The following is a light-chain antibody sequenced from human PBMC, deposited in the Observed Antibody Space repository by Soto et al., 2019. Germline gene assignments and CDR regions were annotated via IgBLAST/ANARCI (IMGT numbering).Light chain of an antibody. CDR2: DAS. CDR1: QSVGSY. V-gene: IGKV3-11*01. J-gene: IGKJ1*01. CDR3: QQRSNSPRT. Sequence: EIVLTQSPATLSLSPGEGATLSCRASQSVGSYLAWFQQKPGQAPRLLIYDASNRATGIPARFSGSGSGTDFTLTISSPEPEDFAVYYCQQRSNSPRTFGQGTKVEIK.